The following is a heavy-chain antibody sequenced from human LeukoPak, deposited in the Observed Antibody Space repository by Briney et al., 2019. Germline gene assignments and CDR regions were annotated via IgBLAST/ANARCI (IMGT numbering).Heavy chain of an antibody. CDR2: IYKSGGA. J-gene: IGHJ5*02. V-gene: IGHV4-38-2*02. CDR1: GYSMNSPYY. Sequence: SETLSLTCTVSGYSMNSPYYWGWIRQPPGKGLEWIGSIYKSGGAYYNPSLKSRVAMSVDTSKNQFSLRLSSVTAADRAVYYCTRRYWFDTWGQGTLVTVSS. CDR3: TRRYWFDT.